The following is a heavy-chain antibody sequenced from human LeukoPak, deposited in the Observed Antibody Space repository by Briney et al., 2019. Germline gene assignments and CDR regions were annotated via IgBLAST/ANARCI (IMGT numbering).Heavy chain of an antibody. Sequence: GGSLRLSCAASGFTFRSYYMHWVRQAPGKGLVWVSRINSDGSSTSYADSVKGRFTISRDNATLYLQMNSLRAEDTAVYYCARQTLEMTTVTTSGYFDYWGQGTLVTVSS. CDR3: ARQTLEMTTVTTSGYFDY. CDR1: GFTFRSYY. D-gene: IGHD4-17*01. V-gene: IGHV3-74*01. J-gene: IGHJ4*02. CDR2: INSDGSST.